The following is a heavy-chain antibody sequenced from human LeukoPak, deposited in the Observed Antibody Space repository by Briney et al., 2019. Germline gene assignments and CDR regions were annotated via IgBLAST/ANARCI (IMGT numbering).Heavy chain of an antibody. D-gene: IGHD3-3*01. V-gene: IGHV4-59*01. J-gene: IGHJ4*02. CDR3: ARDQGFWSGYLDN. CDR2: IYYSGST. CDR1: GGSISSYY. Sequence: SETLSLTCTVSGGSISSYYWSWIRQPPGKGLEWIGYIYYSGSTNYNPSLKSRVTISVDTSKNQFSLKLSSVTAADTAVYYCARDQGFWSGYLDNWGQGTLVTVSS.